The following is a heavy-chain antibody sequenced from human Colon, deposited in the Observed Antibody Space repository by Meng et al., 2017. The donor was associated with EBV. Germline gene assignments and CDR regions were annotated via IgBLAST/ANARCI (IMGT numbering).Heavy chain of an antibody. CDR2: IYHSGST. D-gene: IGHD3-10*01. J-gene: IGHJ4*02. V-gene: IGHV4-39*01. CDR1: GGSISSNGYY. CDR3: ARRRGGSGRDC. Sequence: LQELGPGLVKPSETLSLTCTVSGGSISSNGYYWDWVRQPQGKGLEWIGAIYHSGSTSYNPSLQSRVTMFVETSKNQFSLMLTYVTATDTAVYYCARRRGGSGRDCWGQGTLVTVSS.